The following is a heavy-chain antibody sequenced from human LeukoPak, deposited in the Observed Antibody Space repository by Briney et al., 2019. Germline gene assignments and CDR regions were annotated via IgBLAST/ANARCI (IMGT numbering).Heavy chain of an antibody. CDR1: GFTVISYA. CDR2: ISGSGGST. Sequence: GGSLRLSCAASGFTVISYAMSWVRQAPGKGLEWVSAISGSGGSTYYADSVKGRFTISRDNSKNKLYLQMNSLRAEDTAVYYCAKDPTKTYSGSFDYWGQGTLVTVSS. V-gene: IGHV3-23*01. D-gene: IGHD1-26*01. CDR3: AKDPTKTYSGSFDY. J-gene: IGHJ4*02.